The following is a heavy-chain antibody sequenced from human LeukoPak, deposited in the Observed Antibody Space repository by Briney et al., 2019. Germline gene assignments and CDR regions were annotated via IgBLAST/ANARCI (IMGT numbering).Heavy chain of an antibody. J-gene: IGHJ4*02. CDR1: GFTFSSYA. Sequence: GGSLRLSYAASGFTFSSYAMSWVRQAPGKGLEWVSAISGSGGSTYYADSVKGRFTISRDNSKNTLYLQMNSLRAEDTAVYYCAKSRRELPYYFDYWGQGTLVTVSS. V-gene: IGHV3-23*01. CDR2: ISGSGGST. CDR3: AKSRRELPYYFDY. D-gene: IGHD1-26*01.